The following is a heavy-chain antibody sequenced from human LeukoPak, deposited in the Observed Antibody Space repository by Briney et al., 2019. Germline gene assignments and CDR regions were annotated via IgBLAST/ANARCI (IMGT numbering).Heavy chain of an antibody. CDR2: ISGRQGQT. CDR1: GYTFTGYY. J-gene: IGHJ4*02. CDR3: ARASLGTITAGPFDY. V-gene: IGHV1-18*04. Sequence: GASVTVSCKASGYTFTGYYMHWVRQAPGQGLEGMGWISGRQGQTQYAPKFQGRVTMTADTSTRTVYMELRSLTSDDTAIYYCARASLGTITAGPFDYWGQGTLVSVSS. D-gene: IGHD7-27*01.